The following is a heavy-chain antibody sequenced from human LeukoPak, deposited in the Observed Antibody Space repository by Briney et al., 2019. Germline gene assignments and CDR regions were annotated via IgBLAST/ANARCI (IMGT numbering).Heavy chain of an antibody. Sequence: PGGSLRLSCAASGFTFSSYGMHWVRQAPGKGLEWVSAISGSGGSTYYADSVKGRFTISRDNSKNTLYLQMNSLRAEDTAVYYCAKDRPYCSSTSCHSDAFGIWGQGTMVTVSS. CDR2: ISGSGGST. CDR1: GFTFSSYG. CDR3: AKDRPYCSSTSCHSDAFGI. J-gene: IGHJ3*02. D-gene: IGHD2-2*01. V-gene: IGHV3-23*01.